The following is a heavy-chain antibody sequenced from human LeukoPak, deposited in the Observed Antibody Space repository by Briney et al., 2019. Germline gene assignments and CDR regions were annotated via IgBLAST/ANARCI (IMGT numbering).Heavy chain of an antibody. CDR3: ARAYYDKAD. CDR1: GGSISSSSYY. CDR2: INHSGST. D-gene: IGHD3-22*01. J-gene: IGHJ4*02. Sequence: ASETLSLTCTVSGGSISSSSYYWGWIRQPPGKGLEWIGEINHSGSTNYNPSLKSRVTISVDTSKNQFSLKLSSVTAADTAVYYCARAYYDKADWGQGTLVTVSS. V-gene: IGHV4-39*07.